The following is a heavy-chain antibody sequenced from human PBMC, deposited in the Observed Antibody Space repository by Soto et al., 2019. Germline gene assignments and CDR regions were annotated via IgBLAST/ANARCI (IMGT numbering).Heavy chain of an antibody. CDR2: MSYDGTHR. D-gene: IGHD6-19*01. Sequence: PGGSLRLSCTASGFMFSAYAMLWVRQAPGKGLEWVAAMSYDGTHRYYADSLKGRFTIPRDNSKNTLFLQMSSLTSDDSAVYYCARDPSPYTSGWYGIDFWGLGTLVTVSS. J-gene: IGHJ4*01. CDR3: ARDPSPYTSGWYGIDF. CDR1: GFMFSAYA. V-gene: IGHV3-30-3*01.